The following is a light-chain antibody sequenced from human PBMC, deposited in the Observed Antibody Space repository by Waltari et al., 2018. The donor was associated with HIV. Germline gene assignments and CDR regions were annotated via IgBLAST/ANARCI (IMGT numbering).Light chain of an antibody. J-gene: IGLJ2*01. V-gene: IGLV2-8*01. CDR3: SSYVDHVAFF. CDR1: RNDVGAYDY. CDR2: EVT. Sequence: QSALTQPPSASGSPGQSVTISCTGTRNDVGAYDYVSWYHQHPGRAPKLIIYEVTKRTPVVPDRFSGAKSSTTASLTLSGLHAEDDGHYYRSSYVDHVAFFVGGGTMLTFL.